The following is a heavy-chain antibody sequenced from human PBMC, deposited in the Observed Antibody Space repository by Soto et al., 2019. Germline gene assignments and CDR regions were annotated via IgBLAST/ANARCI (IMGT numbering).Heavy chain of an antibody. Sequence: GGSLRLSCAASGFTFISYAMSWVRQAPGKGLEWVSVISGGGGNTYYADSVKGRFTISRDNSKNTLYLQMNSLRADDTALYYCTKSVVGATTTGRGFDYWGQGTLVTVSS. CDR3: TKSVVGATTTGRGFDY. CDR2: ISGGGGNT. D-gene: IGHD1-26*01. V-gene: IGHV3-23*01. J-gene: IGHJ4*02. CDR1: GFTFISYA.